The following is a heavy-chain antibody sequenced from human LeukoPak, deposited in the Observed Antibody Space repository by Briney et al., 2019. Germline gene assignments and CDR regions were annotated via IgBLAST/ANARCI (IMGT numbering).Heavy chain of an antibody. CDR1: GFTFTSSA. J-gene: IGHJ4*02. CDR3: AADHCSGGSCYSVL. D-gene: IGHD2-15*01. Sequence: TSVKVSCKASGFTFTSSAMQWVRQARGQRLEWIGWIVVGSGNTNYAQKFQERVTITRDTSTSTAYMELSSLRSEDTAVYYCAADHCSGGSCYSVLWGQGTLVTVSS. V-gene: IGHV1-58*02. CDR2: IVVGSGNT.